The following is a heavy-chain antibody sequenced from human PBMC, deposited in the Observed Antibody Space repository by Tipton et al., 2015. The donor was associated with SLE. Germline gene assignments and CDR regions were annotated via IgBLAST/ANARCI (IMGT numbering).Heavy chain of an antibody. Sequence: LRLSCTVSGDSISSGYYWGWIRQPPGKGLEWIGSIYRSGSTYYNPSLKSRVTMSVDTSKNQFSLKLSSVTAADTAVYYCARDGGDYGSWGQGTLVTVSS. CDR1: GDSISSGYY. J-gene: IGHJ5*02. D-gene: IGHD4-17*01. V-gene: IGHV4-38-2*02. CDR3: ARDGGDYGS. CDR2: IYRSGST.